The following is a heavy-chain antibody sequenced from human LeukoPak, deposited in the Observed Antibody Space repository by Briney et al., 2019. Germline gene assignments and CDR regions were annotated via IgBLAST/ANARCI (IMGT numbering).Heavy chain of an antibody. CDR2: IYPSDSDT. CDR1: GYSFTTYW. J-gene: IGHJ4*02. D-gene: IGHD6-13*01. Sequence: GESLKISCKGSGYSFTTYWIAWVRQMPGKGLEWMGMIYPSDSDTTYSPSFQGQVSISADKSITTAYLQWSSLKAWDSAMYYCARPTGYSSSWYVGYWGQGTLVTVSS. V-gene: IGHV5-51*01. CDR3: ARPTGYSSSWYVGY.